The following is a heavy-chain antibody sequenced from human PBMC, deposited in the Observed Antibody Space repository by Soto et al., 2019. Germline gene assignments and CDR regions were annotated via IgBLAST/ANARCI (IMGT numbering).Heavy chain of an antibody. V-gene: IGHV4-31*03. CDR3: AKLSCTSSTCYFPGWFDP. CDR1: GDSISGGASF. CDR2: VYYSGSS. Sequence: SLTCTVSGDSISGGASFWSWIRQPPGKGLEWIANVYYSGSSYYNPSLKSRLTISVDTTKNQFSLQLKSMTAADTAVYYCAKLSCTSSTCYFPGWFDPWGQVTLVTVSS. J-gene: IGHJ5*02. D-gene: IGHD2-8*01.